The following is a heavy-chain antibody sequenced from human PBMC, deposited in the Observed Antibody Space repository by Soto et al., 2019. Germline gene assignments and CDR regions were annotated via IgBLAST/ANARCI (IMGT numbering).Heavy chain of an antibody. J-gene: IGHJ4*02. V-gene: IGHV3-33*01. CDR2: IWYDGSNK. CDR1: GFTYSSYG. D-gene: IGHD5-12*01. CDR3: ARDSAWLFDS. Sequence: QVQLLESGGGVVKPGRSLRLSCAVSGFTYSSYGMHWVRQAPGKGLEWVAVIWYDGSNKYYADSVKGRFIISRDDSKNTLSLQMNSLRAEDTAVYYCARDSAWLFDSWGQGTLVTVSS.